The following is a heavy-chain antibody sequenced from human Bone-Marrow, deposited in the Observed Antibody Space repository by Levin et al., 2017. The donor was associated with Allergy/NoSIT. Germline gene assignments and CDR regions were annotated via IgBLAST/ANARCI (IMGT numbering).Heavy chain of an antibody. D-gene: IGHD1-14*01. CDR2: MNPKSGKT. CDR3: ASELGITYYYYYGLDV. V-gene: IGHV1-8*01. CDR1: VDTFKNYD. J-gene: IGHJ6*02. Sequence: GGSLRLSCKASVDTFKNYDINWVRQATGQGLEWMGWMNPKSGKTGYAQKFQGRVTMTRNTSTSTAYMELRSLRPEDTAVYYCASELGITYYYYYGLDVWGQGTTVTVS.